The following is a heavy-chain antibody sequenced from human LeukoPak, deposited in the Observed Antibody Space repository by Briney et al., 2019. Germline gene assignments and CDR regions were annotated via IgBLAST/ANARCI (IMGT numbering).Heavy chain of an antibody. CDR2: ISSSGSTI. Sequence: GGSLRLSCAASGFTFSSYEMNWVRQAPGKGLEWVSYISSSGSTIYYADSVKGRFTISRDDSKNTLYLQMNSLRAEDTAVYYCARLKGTVVTRVDYWGQGTLVTVAS. D-gene: IGHD4-23*01. J-gene: IGHJ4*02. CDR3: ARLKGTVVTRVDY. V-gene: IGHV3-48*03. CDR1: GFTFSSYE.